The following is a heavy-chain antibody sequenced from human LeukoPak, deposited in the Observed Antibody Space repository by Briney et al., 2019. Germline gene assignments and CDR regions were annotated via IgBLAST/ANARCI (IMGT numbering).Heavy chain of an antibody. D-gene: IGHD2-8*01. Sequence: ASVKVSCKASGYTFTSYGISWVRQAPGQGLEWMGWISAYNGNTNYAQKLQGRVTMTTDTSTSTAYMELRSLRSDDTAVYYCARGYCTNGVCYPLGVWGQGTLVTVSS. CDR1: GYTFTSYG. V-gene: IGHV1-18*01. CDR2: ISAYNGNT. J-gene: IGHJ4*02. CDR3: ARGYCTNGVCYPLGV.